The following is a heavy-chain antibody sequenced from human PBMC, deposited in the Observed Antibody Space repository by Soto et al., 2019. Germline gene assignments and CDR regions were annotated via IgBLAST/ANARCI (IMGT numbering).Heavy chain of an antibody. Sequence: QITLKESGPTLVKPTQTLTLTCTFSGFSLSTSGVGVAWIRQPPGKALEWLALIYWDDDKRYRPSLESRLTITTETSKNPVVLTMTNMDSVDTATYYCAYLPCRGGSCNWFSFSGMDVWGQGTTVTVSS. CDR3: AYLPCRGGSCNWFSFSGMDV. CDR2: IYWDDDK. CDR1: GFSLSTSGVG. D-gene: IGHD2-15*01. J-gene: IGHJ6*02. V-gene: IGHV2-5*02.